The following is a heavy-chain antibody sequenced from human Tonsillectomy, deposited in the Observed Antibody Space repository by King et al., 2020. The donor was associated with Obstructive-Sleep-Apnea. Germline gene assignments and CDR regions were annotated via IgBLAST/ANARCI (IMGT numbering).Heavy chain of an antibody. Sequence: VQLVESGGGVVQPGRSLRLSCAASEFTFSDYTMHWVRQAPGKGLEWVAVISYDGNTEYYADSVKGRFTISRDNSKNTLYLQMNTLRAEDTALYYCAREIRSINSYWGQGTLGTVSS. D-gene: IGHD1-14*01. CDR1: EFTFSDYT. CDR3: AREIRSINSY. V-gene: IGHV3-30*04. J-gene: IGHJ4*02. CDR2: ISYDGNTE.